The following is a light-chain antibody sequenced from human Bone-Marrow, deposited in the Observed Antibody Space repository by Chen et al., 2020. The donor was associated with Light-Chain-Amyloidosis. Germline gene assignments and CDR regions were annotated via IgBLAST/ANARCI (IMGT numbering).Light chain of an antibody. J-gene: IGLJ1*01. CDR3: SSYTITNTLV. CDR2: EVT. V-gene: IGLV2-14*01. CDR1: SSDVGGDNH. Sequence: SALTPPASVSASPGQSITISSTGTSSDVGGDNHVSWYQQHPDKAPKRMIYEVTNRPSWVPDRFSGSKSDNTASLTISGLQTEDEADYFCSSYTITNTLVFGSGTRVTVL.